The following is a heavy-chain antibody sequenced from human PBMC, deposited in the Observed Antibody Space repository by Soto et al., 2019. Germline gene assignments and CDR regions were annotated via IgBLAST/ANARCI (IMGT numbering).Heavy chain of an antibody. Sequence: GASVKVSCKASGYTFTSYDINWVRQATGQGLEWMGWMNPNSGNTGYAQKFQGRVTMTRNTSISTAYMELSSLRSEDTAVYYCARYCTDDTNYYSSVYMDVWGKGTTVTVSS. J-gene: IGHJ6*03. D-gene: IGHD3-22*01. V-gene: IGHV1-8*01. CDR3: ARYCTDDTNYYSSVYMDV. CDR2: MNPNSGNT. CDR1: GYTFTSYD.